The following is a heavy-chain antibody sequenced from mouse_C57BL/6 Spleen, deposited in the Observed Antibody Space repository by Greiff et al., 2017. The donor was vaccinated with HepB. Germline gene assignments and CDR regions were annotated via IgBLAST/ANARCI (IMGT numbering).Heavy chain of an antibody. J-gene: IGHJ2*01. CDR3: ARGDWDGFDY. CDR2: INPNNGGT. D-gene: IGHD4-1*01. Sequence: EVQLQQSGPELVKPGASVKIPCKASGYTFTDYNMDWVKQSHGKSLEWIGDINPNNGGTIYNQKFKGKATFTVDKSSSTAYMELRSLTSEDTAVYYCARGDWDGFDYWGQGTTLTVSS. CDR1: GYTFTDYN. V-gene: IGHV1-18*01.